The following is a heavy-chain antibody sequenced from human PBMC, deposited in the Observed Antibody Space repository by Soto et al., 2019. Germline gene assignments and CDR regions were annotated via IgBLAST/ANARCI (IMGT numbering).Heavy chain of an antibody. Sequence: ESLKISCKGSGYSFTSYWIGWVRQMPGKGLEWMGIIYPGDSDTRYSPSFQGQVTISADKSISTAYLQWRSLKTSDIGMYYCARLVGAYDSYFDHWGQGTRVTVAS. CDR3: ARLVGAYDSYFDH. CDR2: IYPGDSDT. D-gene: IGHD5-12*01. J-gene: IGHJ4*02. V-gene: IGHV5-51*01. CDR1: GYSFTSYW.